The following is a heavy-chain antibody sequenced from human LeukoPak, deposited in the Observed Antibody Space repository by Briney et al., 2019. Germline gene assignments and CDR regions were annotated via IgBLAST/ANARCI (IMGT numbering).Heavy chain of an antibody. D-gene: IGHD3-3*01. Sequence: PSETLSLTCAVYGGSFSSYYWSWIRQPPGKGLEWIGEINHSGSTNYNPSLKSRVTISVDTSKNQFSLKLSSVTAADTAVYYCAGFRKYYDFWSGHYNWFDPWGQGTLVTVSS. J-gene: IGHJ5*02. CDR1: GGSFSSYY. V-gene: IGHV4-34*01. CDR2: INHSGST. CDR3: AGFRKYYDFWSGHYNWFDP.